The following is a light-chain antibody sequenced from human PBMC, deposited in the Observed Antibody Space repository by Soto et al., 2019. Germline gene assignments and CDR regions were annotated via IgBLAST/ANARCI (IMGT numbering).Light chain of an antibody. Sequence: DIQMTQSPSSLSASVGDRVTITCRASQTISSYLHWYQQKPGKDPRLLIYATSNLHGGVPSRFSGSGSGTDFSLTISSLQPGDFATYYCQQSYSTPYTFGQGTNLDI. J-gene: IGKJ2*01. CDR1: QTISSY. CDR3: QQSYSTPYT. CDR2: ATS. V-gene: IGKV1-39*01.